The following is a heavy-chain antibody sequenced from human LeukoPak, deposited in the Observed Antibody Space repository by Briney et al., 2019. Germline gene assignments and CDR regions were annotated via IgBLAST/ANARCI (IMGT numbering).Heavy chain of an antibody. J-gene: IGHJ4*02. CDR1: GFIFNAYA. D-gene: IGHD1-26*01. CDR3: AGEWELHY. CDR2: ISWNSGSI. Sequence: GRSLRLSCAASGFIFNAYAMHWVRQAPGKGLEWVSGISWNSGSIGYADSVKGRFTISRDNSKNTLYLQMNSLRAEDTAVYYCAGEWELHYWGQGTLVTVSS. V-gene: IGHV3-9*01.